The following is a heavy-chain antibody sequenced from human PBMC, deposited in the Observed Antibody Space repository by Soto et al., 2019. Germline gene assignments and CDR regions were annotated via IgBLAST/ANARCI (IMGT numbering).Heavy chain of an antibody. CDR2: IYYSGST. CDR1: GGSISSSSYY. V-gene: IGHV4-39*07. J-gene: IGHJ4*02. CDR3: ARVVWDCSGGSCYYFDH. D-gene: IGHD2-15*01. Sequence: SETLSLTCTVSGGSISSSSYYWGWIRQPPGKGLEWIGSIYYSGSTNYNPSLKSRVTISVDTSKNQFSLKLSSVTAADTAVYYCARVVWDCSGGSCYYFDHWGQGTLVTVSS.